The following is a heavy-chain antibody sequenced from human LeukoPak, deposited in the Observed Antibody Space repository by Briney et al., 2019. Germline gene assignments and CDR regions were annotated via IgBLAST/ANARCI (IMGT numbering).Heavy chain of an antibody. Sequence: GGSLRLSCAASGFPFSIHWMTWVRQAPGKGLEWVATIKLDGADKYYVDSVKGRFTTSRDNAKNSLYVQMNSLRAEDTAIYYCARIWYFGDNNWRYFDYWGQGTLVTVAS. D-gene: IGHD1-1*01. J-gene: IGHJ4*03. CDR3: ARIWYFGDNNWRYFDY. V-gene: IGHV3-7*01. CDR2: IKLDGADK. CDR1: GFPFSIHW.